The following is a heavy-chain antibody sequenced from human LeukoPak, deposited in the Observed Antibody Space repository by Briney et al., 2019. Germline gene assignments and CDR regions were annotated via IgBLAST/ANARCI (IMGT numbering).Heavy chain of an antibody. Sequence: GGSLRLSCAASGFTVSSNYISWVRPAPGKGLEWVSVIYSGGGTNYADPVKGRFTISRDNSKNTLYLQMNSLRAEDTAVYYCAKDRAKVGYYYDSSGYYYDYWGQGTLVTVSS. CDR3: AKDRAKVGYYYDSSGYYYDY. J-gene: IGHJ4*02. CDR1: GFTVSSNY. CDR2: IYSGGGT. V-gene: IGHV3-53*01. D-gene: IGHD3-22*01.